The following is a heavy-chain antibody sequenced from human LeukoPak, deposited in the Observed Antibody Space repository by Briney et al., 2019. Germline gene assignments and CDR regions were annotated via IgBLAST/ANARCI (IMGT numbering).Heavy chain of an antibody. V-gene: IGHV1-8*01. CDR3: ARDYTPNNYYYYMDV. J-gene: IGHJ6*03. Sequence: ASVKVSCKTSGYTFTNYYINWVRQATGQGLEWMGWMNPNNGNTGYAQKFQGRVTMTRNTSISTAYMELSSLRSEDTAVYYCARDYTPNNYYYYMDVWGKGTTVTISS. D-gene: IGHD3-10*01. CDR2: MNPNNGNT. CDR1: GYTFTNYY.